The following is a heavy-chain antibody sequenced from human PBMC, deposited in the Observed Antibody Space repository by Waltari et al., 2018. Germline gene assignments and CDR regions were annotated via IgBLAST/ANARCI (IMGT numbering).Heavy chain of an antibody. CDR1: GGSINSSTYY. CDR2: ISYSETT. V-gene: IGHV4-39*01. J-gene: IGHJ5*02. D-gene: IGHD3-16*01. CDR3: ATHPPSQLGVVLNWFDP. Sequence: QLQLRESGPGLVKPSETVSHTCTVSGGSINSSTYYWGWIRQPPGKGLEWIGSISYSETTYYNPSLKSRVTISVDTSKNQFSLKVNSVTAADTAVYYCATHPPSQLGVVLNWFDPWGQGILVTVSS.